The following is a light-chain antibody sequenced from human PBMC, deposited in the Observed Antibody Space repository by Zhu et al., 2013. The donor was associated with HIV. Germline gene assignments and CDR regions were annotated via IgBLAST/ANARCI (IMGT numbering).Light chain of an antibody. CDR1: QKLSGH. CDR2: GAS. CDR3: QQXYAFPLT. V-gene: IGKV3-15*01. Sequence: EIVMTQSPVTLSVSPGERATLSCRASQKLSGHLAWYQQKPGQALRLLIYGASSRATGIPARFSGSGSGTDFTLTISNLQPEDVAIYYCQQXYAFPLTFGGGT. J-gene: IGKJ4*01.